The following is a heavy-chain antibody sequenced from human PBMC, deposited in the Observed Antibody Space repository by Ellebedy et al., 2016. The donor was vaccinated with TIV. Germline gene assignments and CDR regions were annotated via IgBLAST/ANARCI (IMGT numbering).Heavy chain of an antibody. V-gene: IGHV3-74*01. CDR2: INSDGSST. CDR1: GFTFSSYW. Sequence: GESLKISXAASGFTFSSYWMHWVRQAPGKGLVWVSRINSDGSSTSYADSVKGRFTISRDNAKNTLYLQMNSLRAEDTAVYYCARDHSSIAVAGTGTAFNWFDPWGQGTLVTVSS. J-gene: IGHJ5*02. D-gene: IGHD6-19*01. CDR3: ARDHSSIAVAGTGTAFNWFDP.